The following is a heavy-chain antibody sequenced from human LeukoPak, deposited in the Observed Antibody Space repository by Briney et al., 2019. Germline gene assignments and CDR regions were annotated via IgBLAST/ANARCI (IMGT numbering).Heavy chain of an antibody. CDR1: GSTFSSYA. D-gene: IGHD2-15*01. V-gene: IGHV1-69*05. CDR2: IIPIFGTA. J-gene: IGHJ5*02. CDR3: AREFIGYCSGGSCYSENWFDP. Sequence: SVKVSCKASGSTFSSYAISWVRQAPGQGLEWMGGIIPIFGTANYAQKFQGRVTITTDESTSTAYMELSSLRSEDTAVYYCAREFIGYCSGGSCYSENWFDPWGQGTLVTVSS.